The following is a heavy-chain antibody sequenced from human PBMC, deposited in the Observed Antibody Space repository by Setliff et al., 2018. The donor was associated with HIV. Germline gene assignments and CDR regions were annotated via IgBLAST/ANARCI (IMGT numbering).Heavy chain of an antibody. CDR3: ARDIWGSSWYPSALNDAFDI. CDR1: GFTFSSHW. Sequence: GGSLRLSCAASGFTFSSHWMSWIRQAPGKGLEWVASIKQDGSEKYFVDSVKGRFTISRDNSKNTVYLQINSLRAEDTAVYYCARDIWGSSWYPSALNDAFDIWGQGTMVTVSS. J-gene: IGHJ3*02. V-gene: IGHV3-7*01. CDR2: IKQDGSEK. D-gene: IGHD6-13*01.